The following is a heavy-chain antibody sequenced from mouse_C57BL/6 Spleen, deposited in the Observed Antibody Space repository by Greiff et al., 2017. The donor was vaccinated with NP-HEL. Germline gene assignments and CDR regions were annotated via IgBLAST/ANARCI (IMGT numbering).Heavy chain of an antibody. Sequence: VQLQQSGPELVKPGASVKIPCKASGYTFTDYNMDWVKQSHGKSLEWIGDINPNNGGTIYNQKFKGKATLTVDKSSSTAYMELRSLTSEDTAVYYCARGDYDYERYYYYAMDYWGQGTSVTVSS. J-gene: IGHJ4*01. CDR3: ARGDYDYERYYYYAMDY. D-gene: IGHD2-4*01. V-gene: IGHV1-18*01. CDR1: GYTFTDYN. CDR2: INPNNGGT.